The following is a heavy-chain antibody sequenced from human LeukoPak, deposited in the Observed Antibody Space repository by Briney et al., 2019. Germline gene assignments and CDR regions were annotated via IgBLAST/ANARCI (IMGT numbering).Heavy chain of an antibody. CDR2: ISGDGGRT. Sequence: GGSLRLSCAASGFIFSDYNMHWVRQVPGKGLEWVSIISGDGGRTSYADSVKGRVTISRDNSKNSLYLQMNSLRTEDTAFYYCAKDVSGSVDSWGQGTLVTVSS. CDR3: AKDVSGSVDS. J-gene: IGHJ4*02. D-gene: IGHD5/OR15-5a*01. CDR1: GFIFSDYN. V-gene: IGHV3-43*02.